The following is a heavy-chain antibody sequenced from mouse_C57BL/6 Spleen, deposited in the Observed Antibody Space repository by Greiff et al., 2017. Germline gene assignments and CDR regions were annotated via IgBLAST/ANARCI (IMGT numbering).Heavy chain of an antibody. V-gene: IGHV1-64*01. CDR2: IHPNSGST. CDR1: GYTFTSYW. D-gene: IGHD1-1*01. Sequence: QVQLQQPGAELVKPGASVKLSCKASGYTFTSYWMHWVKQRPGQGLEWIGMIHPNSGSTNYNEKFKSKATLTVDKSSSTAYMQLSSLTSEDSAVYYCARWDYYYGSSTWFAYWGQGTLVTVSA. CDR3: ARWDYYYGSSTWFAY. J-gene: IGHJ3*01.